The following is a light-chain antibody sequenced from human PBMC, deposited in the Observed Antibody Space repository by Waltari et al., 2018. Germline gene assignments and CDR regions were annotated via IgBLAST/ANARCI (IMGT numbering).Light chain of an antibody. CDR3: HVWHPHVDPGV. Sequence: SYVVTQPPSVSVAPGAPATITCGGDNIGTYSVHWYQQKAGQAPVLVIFYDRDRPSGIPDRFSGSNSGNTATLTISRVEAGDEARYYCHVWHPHVDPGVFGTGTEVTVL. V-gene: IGLV3-21*04. CDR1: NIGTYS. J-gene: IGLJ1*01. CDR2: YDR.